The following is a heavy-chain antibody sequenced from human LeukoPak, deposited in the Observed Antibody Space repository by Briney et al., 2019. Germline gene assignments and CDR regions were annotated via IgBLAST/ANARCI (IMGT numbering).Heavy chain of an antibody. Sequence: GGSLRLSCAPSVLTFTSYGMHSVRQAPGKGLEWVAVISYDGSNKYYADSVKGRFTISRDNSKNTLYLQMNSMRPEDTAVYYCGKVRCSGGSCYPVDYWGQGTLVTVSS. D-gene: IGHD2-15*01. J-gene: IGHJ4*02. V-gene: IGHV3-30*18. CDR3: GKVRCSGGSCYPVDY. CDR1: VLTFTSYG. CDR2: ISYDGSNK.